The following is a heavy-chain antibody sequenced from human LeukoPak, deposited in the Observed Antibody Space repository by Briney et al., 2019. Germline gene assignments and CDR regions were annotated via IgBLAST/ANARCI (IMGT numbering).Heavy chain of an antibody. J-gene: IGHJ5*02. CDR3: ARSDWFDP. CDR2: INSDESTT. V-gene: IGHV3-74*01. CDR1: GLTVSSNY. Sequence: LTGGSLRLSCVASGLTVSSNYMSWVRQAPGKGLVWVSRINSDESTTVYADSVKGRFTISRDNAKNTLYLQMNSLTAEDTAVYYCARSDWFDPWGQGTLVTVSS.